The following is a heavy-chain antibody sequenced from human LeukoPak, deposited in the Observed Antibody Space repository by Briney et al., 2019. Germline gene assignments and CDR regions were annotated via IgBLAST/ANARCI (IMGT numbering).Heavy chain of an antibody. V-gene: IGHV1-2*02. CDR2: INPNSGGT. J-gene: IGHJ5*02. CDR3: ARRAYSFTMRNPGTEFDL. CDR1: GYTFTGYY. Sequence: GASVKVSCKASGYTFTGYYMHWVRQAPGQGLGWMGWINPNSGGTNYAQKFQGRVTMTRDTSISTAYMELSRLRSDDTAVYYCARRAYSFTMRNPGTEFDLWGQGTLVTVSS. D-gene: IGHD3-22*01.